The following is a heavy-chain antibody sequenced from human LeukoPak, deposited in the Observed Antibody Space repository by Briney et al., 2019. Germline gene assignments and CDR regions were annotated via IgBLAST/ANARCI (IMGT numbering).Heavy chain of an antibody. V-gene: IGHV1-2*02. CDR3: ATFWSGPTYFDY. CDR1: GYTFTSYD. D-gene: IGHD3-3*01. CDR2: INPNSGGT. Sequence: ASVKVSCKASGYTFTSYDINWVRQATGQGLEWMGWINPNSGGTNYAQKFQGKVTMTRDTSISTAYIELSRLRSDDTAVYYCATFWSGPTYFDYWGQGTLVTVSS. J-gene: IGHJ4*02.